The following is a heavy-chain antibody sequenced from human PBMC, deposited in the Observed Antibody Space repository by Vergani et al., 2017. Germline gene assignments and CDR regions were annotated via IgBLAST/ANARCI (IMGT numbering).Heavy chain of an antibody. V-gene: IGHV3-33*01. CDR3: ARDLTPWGIVALEGDY. CDR1: GFTFSSYG. CDR2: IWYDGSNK. Sequence: QVQLVESGGGVVQPGRSLRLSCAASGFTFSSYGMHWVRQAPGKGLEWVAVIWYDGSNKYYADSVKGRFTISRDNSKNTLYLQMNSLRAEDTAVYYCARDLTPWGIVALEGDYWGQGTLVTVSS. J-gene: IGHJ4*02. D-gene: IGHD3-22*01.